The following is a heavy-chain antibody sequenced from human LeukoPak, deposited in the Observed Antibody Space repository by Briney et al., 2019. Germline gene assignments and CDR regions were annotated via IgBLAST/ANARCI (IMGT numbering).Heavy chain of an antibody. Sequence: PSETLSLTCTVSGGSISSSNYFWSWIRQPPGKGLEWIGYIYYSGSTNYNPSLKSRVAISVDTSKNQFSLKLSSVTAADTAVYYCARGVKASDYWGRGALVTVSS. J-gene: IGHJ4*02. CDR3: ARGVKASDY. V-gene: IGHV4-61*01. CDR2: IYYSGST. CDR1: GGSISSSNYF. D-gene: IGHD2-21*01.